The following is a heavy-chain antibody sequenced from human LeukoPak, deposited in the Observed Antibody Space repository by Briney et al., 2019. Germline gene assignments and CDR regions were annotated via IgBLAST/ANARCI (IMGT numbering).Heavy chain of an antibody. CDR2: IYTSGST. J-gene: IGHJ4*02. Sequence: SETLSLTCTVSGGSISSYYWSWIRQPAGKGLEWIWRIYTSGSTNYNPSLKSRVTMSVDTSKNQFSLKLSSVTAADTAVYYCAGIYVWGSYRQMGYYFDYWGQGTLVTVSS. CDR1: GGSISSYY. CDR3: AGIYVWGSYRQMGYYFDY. V-gene: IGHV4-4*07. D-gene: IGHD3-16*02.